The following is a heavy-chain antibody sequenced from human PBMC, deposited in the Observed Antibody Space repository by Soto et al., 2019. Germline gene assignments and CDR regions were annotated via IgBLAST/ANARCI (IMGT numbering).Heavy chain of an antibody. CDR1: GYSFTSYW. CDR3: ARIIQSVSHYGMDV. CDR2: IDPSDSYT. Sequence: GESLKISCKGSGYSFTSYWISWVRQMPGKGLEWMGRIDPSDSYTNYSPSFQGHVTISADKSISTAYLQWSSLKASDTAMYYCARIIQSVSHYGMDVRGQGTTVTVSS. D-gene: IGHD3-3*01. V-gene: IGHV5-10-1*01. J-gene: IGHJ6*02.